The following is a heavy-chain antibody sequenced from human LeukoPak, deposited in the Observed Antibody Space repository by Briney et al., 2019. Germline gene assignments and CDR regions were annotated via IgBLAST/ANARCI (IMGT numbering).Heavy chain of an antibody. D-gene: IGHD5-18*01. CDR3: ARVSDTSMVTPGFDS. Sequence: ASVKLSCKTSGDNFNRYTITWVRQAPGQGLEWMGWVSTSNGDTSYADKFQGRVTMTTETVTKTAYMELRRLRSGDTAMYFCARVSDTSMVTPGFDSWGQGTLVTVSS. J-gene: IGHJ4*02. CDR2: VSTSNGDT. CDR1: GDNFNRYT. V-gene: IGHV1-18*01.